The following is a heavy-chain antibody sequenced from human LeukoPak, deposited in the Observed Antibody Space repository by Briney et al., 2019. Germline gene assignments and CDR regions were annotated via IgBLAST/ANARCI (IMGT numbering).Heavy chain of an antibody. D-gene: IGHD6-13*01. CDR2: IYYSGST. J-gene: IGHJ5*02. Sequence: SETLSLTCTVSGVSISSYYWSWIRQPPGKGLELIGYIYYSGSTNYNPSLKCRVTISVDTSKNQLSLKLSSVTAADTAVYYCARFSVAAAGTGWFDPWGQGTLVTVS. V-gene: IGHV4-59*01. CDR1: GVSISSYY. CDR3: ARFSVAAAGTGWFDP.